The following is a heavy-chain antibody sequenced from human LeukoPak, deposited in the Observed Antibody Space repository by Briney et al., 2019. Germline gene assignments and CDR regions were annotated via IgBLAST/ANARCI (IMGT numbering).Heavy chain of an antibody. CDR2: ISGSGGST. CDR3: AKGGTYYYDTSGYLFDY. D-gene: IGHD3-22*01. Sequence: PGGSLRLSCAASGFTLSSYAMSWVRQAPGKGLEWVSGISGSGGSTYYSDSVKGRFTISRDISKNTLYLQMNSLRAEDTAVYYCAKGGTYYYDTSGYLFDYWGQGTLVTVSS. J-gene: IGHJ4*02. CDR1: GFTLSSYA. V-gene: IGHV3-23*01.